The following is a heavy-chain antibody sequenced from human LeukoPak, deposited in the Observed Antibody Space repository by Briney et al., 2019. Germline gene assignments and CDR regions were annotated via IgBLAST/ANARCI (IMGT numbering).Heavy chain of an antibody. CDR2: INSNGRTI. CDR3: ARDQAAVAGLDY. Sequence: GGSLRLSCAASGFTFSDYYMSWIRQAPGKGLEWLSYINSNGRTIYYADSVKGRFTISRDNSKNTLYLQMNSLRAEDTAVYYCARDQAAVAGLDYWGQGTLVTVSS. CDR1: GFTFSDYY. V-gene: IGHV3-11*04. D-gene: IGHD6-19*01. J-gene: IGHJ4*02.